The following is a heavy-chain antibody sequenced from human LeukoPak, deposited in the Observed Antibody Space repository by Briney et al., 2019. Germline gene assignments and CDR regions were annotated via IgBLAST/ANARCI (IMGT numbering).Heavy chain of an antibody. Sequence: SETLSLTCSVSGYSISSGYYWGWIRQPPGKGLEWIGNIYHDGNTYYNPSLKSRVTISVDTSKNQFSLKLSSVTAADTAVYYCARDRYYYDSSGYGYFDYWGQGTLVTVSS. CDR1: GYSISSGYY. CDR3: ARDRYYYDSSGYGYFDY. CDR2: IYHDGNT. J-gene: IGHJ4*02. D-gene: IGHD3-22*01. V-gene: IGHV4-38-2*02.